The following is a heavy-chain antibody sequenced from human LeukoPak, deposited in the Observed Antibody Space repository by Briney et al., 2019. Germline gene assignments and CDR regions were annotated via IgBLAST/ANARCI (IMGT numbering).Heavy chain of an antibody. Sequence: ASVKVSCKASGYSFIGYYMHWVRQAPGQGLEWMGWINPNSGGTNYAQKFQGRVTMTRDTSISTAYMELSRPTSDDTAVYYCAREGGIVVVQAANWFDPWGQGTLVTVSS. D-gene: IGHD2-2*01. V-gene: IGHV1-2*02. CDR1: GYSFIGYY. J-gene: IGHJ5*02. CDR3: AREGGIVVVQAANWFDP. CDR2: INPNSGGT.